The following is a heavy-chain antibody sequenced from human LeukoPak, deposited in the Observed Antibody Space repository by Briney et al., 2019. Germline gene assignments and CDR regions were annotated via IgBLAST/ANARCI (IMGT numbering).Heavy chain of an antibody. J-gene: IGHJ4*02. V-gene: IGHV3-30*18. CDR3: AKDGSMKAARYYFDF. Sequence: GGSLRLSCAASGFTFKNYGMHWVRQAPDKGLEWVAVIANDGGDKHHADSVKGRFTVSRDNSKNTVYLQMNSLRGEDTAVYYCAKDGSMKAARYYFDFWGQGTLVTVSS. D-gene: IGHD6-13*01. CDR1: GFTFKNYG. CDR2: IANDGGDK.